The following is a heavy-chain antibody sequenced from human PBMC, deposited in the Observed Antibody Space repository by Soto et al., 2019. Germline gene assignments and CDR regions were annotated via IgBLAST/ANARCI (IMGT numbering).Heavy chain of an antibody. Sequence: SETLSLTCTVSGGSISSSSYYWGWIRQPPGKGLEWIGSIYYSGSTYYNPSLKSRVTISVDTSKNQFSLKLSPVTAADTAVYYCARLRGYYYGMDVWGQGTTVTVSS. J-gene: IGHJ6*02. V-gene: IGHV4-39*01. CDR2: IYYSGST. D-gene: IGHD3-10*01. CDR1: GGSISSSSYY. CDR3: ARLRGYYYGMDV.